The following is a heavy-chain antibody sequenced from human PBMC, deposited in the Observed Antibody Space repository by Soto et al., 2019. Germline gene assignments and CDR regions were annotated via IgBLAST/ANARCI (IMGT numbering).Heavy chain of an antibody. Sequence: EVQLVESGGGLIQPGGSLRLSCAASGFTFSSYWMSWVRQAPGKGLEWVANIKQDGSEKYYVDSVKGRFTISRDNAKNSLYLQMNSLRAEDTAVYYCARRPRGAAAYYFDYWGQGTLVTVSS. J-gene: IGHJ4*02. CDR1: GFTFSSYW. V-gene: IGHV3-7*03. CDR2: IKQDGSEK. CDR3: ARRPRGAAAYYFDY. D-gene: IGHD2-2*01.